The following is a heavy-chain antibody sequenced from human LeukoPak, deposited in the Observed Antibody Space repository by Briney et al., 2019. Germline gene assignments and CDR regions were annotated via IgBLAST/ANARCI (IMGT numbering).Heavy chain of an antibody. V-gene: IGHV3-64*01. Sequence: GGSLRLSCVASGFIFSSNAMHWVRQAPGKGLEFVSAISSDGGNIYYANSVKGRFTISRDSSKDTLYLQMGSLRDEDMAVYYCAREVTSSRDAFDIWGQGTMVTVSS. D-gene: IGHD2-21*02. CDR2: ISSDGGNI. CDR1: GFIFSSNA. J-gene: IGHJ3*02. CDR3: AREVTSSRDAFDI.